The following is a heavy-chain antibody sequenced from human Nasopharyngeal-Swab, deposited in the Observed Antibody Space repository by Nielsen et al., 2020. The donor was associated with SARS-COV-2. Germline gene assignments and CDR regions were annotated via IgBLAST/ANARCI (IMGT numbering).Heavy chain of an antibody. V-gene: IGHV4-34*01. J-gene: IGHJ4*02. Sequence: SETLSLTCAVSGGSFSGYYWSWIRQPPGKGLEWIGEINHSGSTNYNPSLKSRVTISVDTSKNQFSLKLRSVTAADTAVYYCARGPPAGVIDYWGQGTLVTVSS. D-gene: IGHD4-23*01. CDR2: INHSGST. CDR1: GGSFSGYY. CDR3: ARGPPAGVIDY.